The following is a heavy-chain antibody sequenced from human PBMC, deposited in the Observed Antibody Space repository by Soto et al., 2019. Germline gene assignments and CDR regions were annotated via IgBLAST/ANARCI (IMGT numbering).Heavy chain of an antibody. CDR1: GGSFRGYY. D-gene: IGHD3-9*01. V-gene: IGHV4-34*01. CDR2: INHSGST. J-gene: IGHJ5*02. CDR3: ARAWLRYFDWLSRFDP. Sequence: PSETLSLTCAVYGGSFRGYYWSWIRQPPGKGLEWIGEINHSGSTNYNPSLKSRVTISVDTSKNQFSLKLSSVTAADTAVYYCARAWLRYFDWLSRFDPWGQGTLVTVSS.